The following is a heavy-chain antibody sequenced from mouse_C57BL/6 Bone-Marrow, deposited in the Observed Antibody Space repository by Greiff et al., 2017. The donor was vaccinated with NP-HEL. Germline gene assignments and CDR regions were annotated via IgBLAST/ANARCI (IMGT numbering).Heavy chain of an antibody. D-gene: IGHD4-1*01. CDR1: GFNIKDDY. V-gene: IGHV14-4*01. Sequence: EVKLMESGAELVRPGASVKLSCTASGFNIKDDYMHWVKQRPEQGLEWIGWIDPENGDTEYASKFQGKATITADTSSNTAYLQLSSLTSEDTAVYYCTTELVDYWGQGTTLTVSS. CDR2: IDPENGDT. J-gene: IGHJ2*01. CDR3: TTELVDY.